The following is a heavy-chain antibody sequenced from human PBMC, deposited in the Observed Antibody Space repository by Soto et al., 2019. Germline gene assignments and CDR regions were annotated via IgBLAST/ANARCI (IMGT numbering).Heavy chain of an antibody. V-gene: IGHV4-4*02. CDR1: GGSISNSNW. CDR2: IFHSGST. Sequence: QVQLQESGPGLVKPSGTLSLTCAVFGGSISNSNWWPWVRQPPGKGLDWIGEIFHSGSTNYNSTRMGRVTISVDKANNKFSLKLSSVTAADTAVYYGAHRPIVEAAIWGQGTLVTVTS. J-gene: IGHJ4*02. CDR3: AHRPIVEAAI. D-gene: IGHD1-26*01.